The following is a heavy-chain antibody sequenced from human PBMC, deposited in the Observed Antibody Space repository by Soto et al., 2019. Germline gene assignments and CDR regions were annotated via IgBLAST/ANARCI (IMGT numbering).Heavy chain of an antibody. Sequence: GGSLRLSCAASGFTFSSYSMNWVRQAPGKGLEWVSSISSSSSYIYYADSVKGRFTISRDNTKNSLYLQMNSLRAEDTAVYYCARDPKSWQQLAYFDYWGQGTLVTVSS. D-gene: IGHD6-13*01. CDR3: ARDPKSWQQLAYFDY. J-gene: IGHJ4*02. V-gene: IGHV3-21*01. CDR1: GFTFSSYS. CDR2: ISSSSSYI.